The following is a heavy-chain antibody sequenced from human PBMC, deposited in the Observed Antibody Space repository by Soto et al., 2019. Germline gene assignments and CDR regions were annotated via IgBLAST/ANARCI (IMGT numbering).Heavy chain of an antibody. V-gene: IGHV4-59*13. Sequence: SETLSLTCDVSGASITTYYWSWIRQAPGRGLEWIGNVYHTGSTDYNSSLRSRVTISVDTSKNQFSLNMNSVTAADTAVYYCARRLFGSGWTLDSWGQGALVTVSS. CDR2: VYHTGST. CDR1: GASITTYY. CDR3: ARRLFGSGWTLDS. J-gene: IGHJ4*02. D-gene: IGHD6-19*01.